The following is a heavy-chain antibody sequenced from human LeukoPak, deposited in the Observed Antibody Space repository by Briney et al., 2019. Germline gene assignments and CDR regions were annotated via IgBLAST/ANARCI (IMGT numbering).Heavy chain of an antibody. V-gene: IGHV3-7*01. J-gene: IGHJ4*02. D-gene: IGHD4-17*01. CDR1: EFTFGSYW. Sequence: PGGSLRLSCAASEFTFGSYWMSWVRQAPGKGLEWVANIKQDGGEKYYLDSVKGRFTVSRDNAKNSLYLQMNSLRAEDTAVYYCARLGARQILEYWGQGTLVTVSS. CDR2: IKQDGGEK. CDR3: ARLGARQILEY.